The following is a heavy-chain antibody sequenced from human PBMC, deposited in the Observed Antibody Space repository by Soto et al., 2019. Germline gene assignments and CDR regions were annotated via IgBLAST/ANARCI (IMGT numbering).Heavy chain of an antibody. CDR2: IYYSGST. D-gene: IGHD5-18*01. CDR3: HSGYGPAAYYYYGMDV. J-gene: IGHJ6*02. CDR1: GGSISSGDYY. V-gene: IGHV4-30-4*01. Sequence: SETLSLTCTVSGGSISSGDYYWSWIRQPPGKGLEWIGYIYYSGSTYYNPSLKSRVTISVDTSKNQFSLKLSSVTAADTAVYYCHSGYGPAAYYYYGMDVWGQGTTVTVS.